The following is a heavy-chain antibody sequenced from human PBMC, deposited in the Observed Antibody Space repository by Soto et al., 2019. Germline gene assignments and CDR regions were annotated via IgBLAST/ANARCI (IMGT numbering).Heavy chain of an antibody. J-gene: IGHJ6*02. CDR2: IKQDGSEK. D-gene: IGHD3-3*01. CDR1: GFTFSSYW. Sequence: GGSLRLSCAASGFTFSSYWMSWVRQAPGKGLEWVANIKQDGSEKYYVDSVKGRFTISRDNAKNSLYLQMNSLRAEDTAVYYCARDITIFGVVITYYYYYGMDVWGQGTTVTVSS. CDR3: ARDITIFGVVITYYYYYGMDV. V-gene: IGHV3-7*01.